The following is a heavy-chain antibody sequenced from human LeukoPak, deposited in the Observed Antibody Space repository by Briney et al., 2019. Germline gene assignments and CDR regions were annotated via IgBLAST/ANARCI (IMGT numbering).Heavy chain of an antibody. CDR1: GFTFSSYA. V-gene: IGHV3-23*01. D-gene: IGHD3-10*01. CDR2: ISGSGGST. Sequence: GGSLRLSCTASGFTFSSYAMSWVRQAPGKGLEWVSAISGSGGSTYYADSVKGRFTISRDNSKNTLYLQMNSLRAEDTAVYYCAKGGGSYYGPSYSMDVWGQGTTVTVSS. J-gene: IGHJ6*02. CDR3: AKGGGSYYGPSYSMDV.